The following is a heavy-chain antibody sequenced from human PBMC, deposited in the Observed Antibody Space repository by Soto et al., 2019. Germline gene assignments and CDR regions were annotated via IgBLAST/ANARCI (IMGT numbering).Heavy chain of an antibody. CDR2: ILSDYNK. V-gene: IGHV3-23*03. Sequence: EVQLLESGGGLVQPGGSLTLSCAASGFTFSDYTMSWVRQAPGQVLECISVILSDYNKFYADSVRGRFTISRDNSKNTLYLKMNSLRAEDTAVYYCARRTNGHFGYWGQGALVTVSS. CDR3: ARRTNGHFGY. D-gene: IGHD2-8*01. J-gene: IGHJ4*02. CDR1: GFTFSDYT.